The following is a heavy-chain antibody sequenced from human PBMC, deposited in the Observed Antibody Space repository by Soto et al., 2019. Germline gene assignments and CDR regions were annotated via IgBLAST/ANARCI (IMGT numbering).Heavy chain of an antibody. CDR1: GYTFTGYY. CDR3: ARDMGYCSSTSCPFDY. Sequence: ASVKVSCKASGYTFTGYYMHWVRQAPGQGLEWMGWINPNSGGTNYAQKFQGWVTMTRDTSISTAYMELSRLRSDDTAVYYCARDMGYCSSTSCPFDYWGQGTLVTVSS. CDR2: INPNSGGT. V-gene: IGHV1-2*04. J-gene: IGHJ4*02. D-gene: IGHD2-2*01.